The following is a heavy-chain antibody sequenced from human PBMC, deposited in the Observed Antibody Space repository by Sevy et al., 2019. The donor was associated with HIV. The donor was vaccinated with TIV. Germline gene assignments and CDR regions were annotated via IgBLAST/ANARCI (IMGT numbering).Heavy chain of an antibody. CDR3: VREDLVLGEDNYYGMDV. D-gene: IGHD3-16*01. Sequence: GGSLRLSCAVSGFTVSDNYMKWVRQAPGKGLEWVSIIYIAGRTYYADFVRGRFTISRDKAKNTLYLQMNSLRVEDTAVYYCVREDLVLGEDNYYGMDVWGQGTTVTVSS. V-gene: IGHV3-53*01. CDR1: GFTVSDNY. CDR2: IYIAGRT. J-gene: IGHJ6*02.